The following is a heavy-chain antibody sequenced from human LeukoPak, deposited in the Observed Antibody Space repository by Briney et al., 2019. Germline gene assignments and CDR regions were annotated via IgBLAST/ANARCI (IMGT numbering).Heavy chain of an antibody. CDR1: GYTFTSYY. Sequence: ASVKVSCKASGYTFTSYYMHWVRQAPGQGLEWMGIINPSGGSTSYAQKFQGRVTMTRDTSTSTVYMELSSLRSEDTAVYYCARDTTQVDIVATIRRGWFDPWGQGTLVTVSS. CDR2: INPSGGST. D-gene: IGHD5-12*01. V-gene: IGHV1-46*01. J-gene: IGHJ5*02. CDR3: ARDTTQVDIVATIRRGWFDP.